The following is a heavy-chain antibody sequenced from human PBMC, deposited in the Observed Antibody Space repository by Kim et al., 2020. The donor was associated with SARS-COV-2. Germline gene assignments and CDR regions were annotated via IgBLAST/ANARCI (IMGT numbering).Heavy chain of an antibody. J-gene: IGHJ3*02. CDR2: IYPGDSDT. D-gene: IGHD3-9*01. CDR1: GYSFTSYW. CDR3: ARQQVSYYDILTGYYRIWFSAFDI. Sequence: GESLKISCKGSGYSFTSYWIGWVRQMPGKGLEWMGIIYPGDSDTRYSPSFQGQVTISADKSISTAYLQWSSLKASDTAMYYCARQQVSYYDILTGYYRIWFSAFDIWGQGTMVTVSS. V-gene: IGHV5-51*01.